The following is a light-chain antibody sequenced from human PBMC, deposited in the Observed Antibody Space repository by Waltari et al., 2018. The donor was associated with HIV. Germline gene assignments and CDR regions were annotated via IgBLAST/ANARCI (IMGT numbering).Light chain of an antibody. CDR3: QTWDSGLNGVI. J-gene: IGLJ2*01. CDR2: AND. V-gene: IGLV1-51*02. CDR1: TSNIGSNY. Sequence: QSVLPQPPAMSAAPGHPVTLSCSGDTSNIGSNYVAWYRHSPITAPQQLLFANDERPQGVAERFAAIKGGESAALRITGLRSDDEGDYYCQTWDSGLNGVIFGGGTRLTVL.